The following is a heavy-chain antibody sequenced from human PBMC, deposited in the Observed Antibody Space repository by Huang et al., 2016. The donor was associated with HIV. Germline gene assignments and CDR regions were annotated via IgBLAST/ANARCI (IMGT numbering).Heavy chain of an antibody. CDR3: ARDKEAGTPFFDP. J-gene: IGHJ5*02. CDR2: INGDGLT. Sequence: QVQLVQSGAEVEKPGASVNLSCKASGFNFLTYALHWMRQAPGQRLEWMGWINGDGLTKYSQKFQGRVTITRDRSASTVYVDFKSLTYEDTAVYYCARDKEAGTPFFDPWGQGTLVTVSS. CDR1: GFNFLTYA. D-gene: IGHD6-19*01. V-gene: IGHV1-3*01.